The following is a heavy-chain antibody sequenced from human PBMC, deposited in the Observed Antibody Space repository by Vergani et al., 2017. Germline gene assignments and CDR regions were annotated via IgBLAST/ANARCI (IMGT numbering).Heavy chain of an antibody. Sequence: VQLVESGGGVVQPGRSLRLSCAASGFIFSSFAMHWVRQAPGKGLEWVSLISWDGGSTYYADSVKGRFTISRDNSKNSLYLQMNSLRAEDTALYYCARGYSYGYWAFDIWGQGTMVTVSS. V-gene: IGHV3-43D*04. CDR2: ISWDGGST. J-gene: IGHJ3*02. D-gene: IGHD5-18*01. CDR1: GFIFSSFA. CDR3: ARGYSYGYWAFDI.